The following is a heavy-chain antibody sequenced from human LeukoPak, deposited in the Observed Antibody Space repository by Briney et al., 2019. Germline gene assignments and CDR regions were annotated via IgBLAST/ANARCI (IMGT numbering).Heavy chain of an antibody. V-gene: IGHV3-33*01. CDR2: IWYDGSNK. D-gene: IGHD5-18*01. CDR3: ARDRVTYSYGYTCFDN. J-gene: IGHJ4*02. Sequence: GGSLRLSCAASGFTLSSYGMHWVRQAPGKGLEGVAVIWYDGSNKYYADSVKGRFTISRDNAKNSLYLQMNSLRAENTAVYYCARDRVTYSYGYTCFDNWGQGALGTVSS. CDR1: GFTLSSYG.